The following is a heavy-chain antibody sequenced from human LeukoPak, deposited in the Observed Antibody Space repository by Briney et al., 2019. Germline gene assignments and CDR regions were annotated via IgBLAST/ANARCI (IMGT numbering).Heavy chain of an antibody. Sequence: GGSLRLSCAASGFTFSTYAMTWVRQAPGKGLEWVSLISGTGGSTYYADSVKGRFTISRDNSKNTLYLQMNSLRAEDTAVYYCAREMATPWGYFDYWGQGTLVTVSS. V-gene: IGHV3-23*01. D-gene: IGHD5-24*01. J-gene: IGHJ4*02. CDR2: ISGTGGST. CDR1: GFTFSTYA. CDR3: AREMATPWGYFDY.